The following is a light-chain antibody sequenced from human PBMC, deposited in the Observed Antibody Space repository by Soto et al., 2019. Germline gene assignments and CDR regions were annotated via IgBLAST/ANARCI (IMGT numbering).Light chain of an antibody. CDR1: QDVRAG. CDR3: QQYDVWPVT. V-gene: IGKV3-15*01. Sequence: EIVLTQSPATLSVSPGGSATLSCRASQDVRAGLAWYQQKPGQPPRLLIHGASTRATGIPARFSGSGSGTEFTLTISSLLSEDIGAYFCQQYDVWPVTFGQGT. J-gene: IGKJ1*01. CDR2: GAS.